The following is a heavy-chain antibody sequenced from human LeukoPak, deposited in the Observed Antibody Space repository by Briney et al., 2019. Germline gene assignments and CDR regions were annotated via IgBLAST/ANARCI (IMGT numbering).Heavy chain of an antibody. J-gene: IGHJ5*02. CDR1: GYSFTSYW. D-gene: IGHD3-10*01. CDR2: IYPGESDT. V-gene: IGHV5-51*01. Sequence: GESLKISCKGSGYSFTSYWIGWVRQMPGKGLEWMGIIYPGESDTRYSPSFQGQVTISADKSISTAYLQWSSLKASDTAMYYCARANYYGSGSSSVQHWFDPWGQGNLVTVSS. CDR3: ARANYYGSGSSSVQHWFDP.